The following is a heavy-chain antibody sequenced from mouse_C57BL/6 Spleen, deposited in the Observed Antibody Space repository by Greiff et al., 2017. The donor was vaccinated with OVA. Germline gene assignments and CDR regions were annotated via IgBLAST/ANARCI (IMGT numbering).Heavy chain of an antibody. V-gene: IGHV5-17*01. Sequence: EVQVVESGGGLVKPGGSLKLSCAASGFTFSDYGMHWVRQAPEKGLEWVAYISSGSSTIYYADTVKGRFTISRDNAKNTLFLQMTSLRSEDTAMYYCARGRNYGSSSYAMDYWGQGTSVTVSS. CDR2: ISSGSSTI. CDR1: GFTFSDYG. J-gene: IGHJ4*01. D-gene: IGHD1-1*01. CDR3: ARGRNYGSSSYAMDY.